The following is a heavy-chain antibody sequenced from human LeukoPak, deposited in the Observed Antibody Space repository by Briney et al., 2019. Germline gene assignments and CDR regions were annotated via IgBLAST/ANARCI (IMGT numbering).Heavy chain of an antibody. CDR2: IRDDGSNK. CDR3: AKVVLLWFGELFPYFDY. CDR1: GFTFSSSG. J-gene: IGHJ4*02. D-gene: IGHD3-10*01. Sequence: PGGSLRLSCAASGFTFSSSGMHWVRQTPGKGLEWVAFIRDDGSNKKYADSVMGRFTISRDNSENTLYLQMNSLRAEDTAIYYCAKVVLLWFGELFPYFDYWGQGTLVTVSS. V-gene: IGHV3-30*02.